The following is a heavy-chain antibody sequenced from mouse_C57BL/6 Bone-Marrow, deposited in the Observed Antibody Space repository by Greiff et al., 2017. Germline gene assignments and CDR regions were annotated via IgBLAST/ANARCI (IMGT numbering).Heavy chain of an antibody. CDR3: ARSQYYYAMDY. D-gene: IGHD6-1*01. CDR2: INPSTGGT. V-gene: IGHV1-42*01. J-gene: IGHJ4*01. Sequence: VHVKQSGPELVKPGASVKISCKASGYSFTGYYMNWVKQSPEKSLEWIGEINPSTGGTTYNQKFKAKATLTVDKSPSTAYMQLKSLTSEDSAVYYCARSQYYYAMDYWGQGTSVTVSS. CDR1: GYSFTGYY.